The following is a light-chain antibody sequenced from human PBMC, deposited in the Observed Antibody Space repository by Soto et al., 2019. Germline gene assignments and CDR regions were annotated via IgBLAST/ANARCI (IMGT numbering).Light chain of an antibody. CDR2: DVS. V-gene: IGLV2-14*01. J-gene: IGLJ2*01. CDR1: SSDVGGYNY. Sequence: QSVLTQPASVSGSPGQSITISFTGTSSDVGGYNYVSWYQQHPGKAPKHMIYDVSNRPSGVSNRFSGSKSGNTASLTISGLQADDEADYYCSSYTSSSTRVFGGGTKLTVL. CDR3: SSYTSSSTRV.